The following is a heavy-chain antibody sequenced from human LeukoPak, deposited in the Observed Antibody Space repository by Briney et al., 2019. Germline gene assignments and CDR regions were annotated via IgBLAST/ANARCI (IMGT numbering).Heavy chain of an antibody. Sequence: GGSLRLSCVASGFTFSDYWMSWVRQAPGKGLEWAANIKEDGSENYYVDSVRGRFTISRDNAKNTPYLQMNGLRAEDTAVYYCAREGSLEYYFDYWGRGTLVTVSS. CDR3: AREGSLEYYFDY. D-gene: IGHD3-10*01. J-gene: IGHJ4*02. CDR2: IKEDGSEN. V-gene: IGHV3-7*01. CDR1: GFTFSDYW.